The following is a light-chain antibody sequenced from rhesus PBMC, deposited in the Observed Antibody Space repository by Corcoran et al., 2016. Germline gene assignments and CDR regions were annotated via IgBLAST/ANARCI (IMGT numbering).Light chain of an antibody. Sequence: QVILTQSPATLSLSPGERATLSCRASQSVSSYLAWYPQKPGQAPRLLSYGASSRATGIPERFSGSGSGTDFTITISSLETEDVGVYHCYQHSSGYSFGQGTKVEIK. J-gene: IGKJ2*01. V-gene: IGKV3-10*01. CDR2: GAS. CDR1: QSVSSY. CDR3: YQHSSGYS.